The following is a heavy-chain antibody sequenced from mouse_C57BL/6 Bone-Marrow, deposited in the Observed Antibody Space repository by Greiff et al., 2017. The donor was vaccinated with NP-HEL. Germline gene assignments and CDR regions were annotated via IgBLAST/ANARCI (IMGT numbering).Heavy chain of an antibody. J-gene: IGHJ3*01. CDR2: INPYNGGT. CDR1: GYTFTDYY. V-gene: IGHV1-19*01. D-gene: IGHD3-2*02. CDR3: ARESSSGYWFAY. Sequence: EVHLVESGPVLVKPGASVKMSCKASGYTFTDYYMNWVKQSHGKSLEWIGVINPYNGGTSYNQKFKGKATLTVDKSSSTAYMELNSLTSEDSAVYYCARESSSGYWFAYWGQGTLVTVSA.